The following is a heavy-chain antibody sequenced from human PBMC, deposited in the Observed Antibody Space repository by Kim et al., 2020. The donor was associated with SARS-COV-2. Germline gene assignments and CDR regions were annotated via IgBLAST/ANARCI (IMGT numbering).Heavy chain of an antibody. V-gene: IGHV3-11*05. CDR2: ISSSSSYT. CDR1: GFTFSDYY. Sequence: GGSLRLSCAASGFTFSDYYMSWIRQAPGKGLEWVSYISSSSSYTNYADSVKGRFTISRDNAKNSLYLQMNSLRAEDTAVYYCARDGDVATEFYYYDSSGYLGYWGQGTLVTVSS. J-gene: IGHJ4*02. D-gene: IGHD3-22*01. CDR3: ARDGDVATEFYYYDSSGYLGY.